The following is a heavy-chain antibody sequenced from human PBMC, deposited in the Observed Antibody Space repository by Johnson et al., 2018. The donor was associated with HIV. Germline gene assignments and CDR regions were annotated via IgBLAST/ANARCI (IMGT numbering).Heavy chain of an antibody. J-gene: IGHJ3*02. D-gene: IGHD3-3*01. V-gene: IGHV3-30-3*01. CDR2: ISYDGSNK. Sequence: QVLLVESGGGVVQPGRSLRLSCAASGFTFSSYAMHWVRQAPGKGLEWVAVISYDGSNKYYADSVKGRFTISRDNSKNTLYLQMNSLRAEDTAVYYCARVITIFRVAPRYAFDIWGQGTMVTVSS. CDR1: GFTFSSYA. CDR3: ARVITIFRVAPRYAFDI.